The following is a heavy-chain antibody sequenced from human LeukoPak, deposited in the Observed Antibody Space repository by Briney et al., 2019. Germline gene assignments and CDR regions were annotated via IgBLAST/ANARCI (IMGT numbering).Heavy chain of an antibody. CDR1: GGSISSYY. D-gene: IGHD5-18*01. Sequence: SETLSLTCTVSGGSISSYYWSWIRQPAEKGLEWIGRIYTSGSTNYNPSLKSRVTISVDTSKNQFSLKLASVTAADTAIYYCAKGAGGFSYYNWFDPWGQGTLVTVSS. V-gene: IGHV4-4*07. J-gene: IGHJ5*02. CDR3: AKGAGGFSYYNWFDP. CDR2: IYTSGST.